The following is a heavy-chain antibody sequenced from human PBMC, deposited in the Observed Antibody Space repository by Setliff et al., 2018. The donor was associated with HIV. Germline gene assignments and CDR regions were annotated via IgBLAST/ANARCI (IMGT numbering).Heavy chain of an antibody. V-gene: IGHV1-18*01. J-gene: IGHJ3*02. CDR3: ARGSSSIAAAYPDALDI. CDR2: ISGYNGNT. CDR1: GYTFTIYS. D-gene: IGHD6-13*01. Sequence: ASVKVSCKASGYTFTIYSINWVRQAPGRGLEWMGSISGYNGNTNYAQKFQGRVTMTTDTSTSTAYMELRSLRSDDTAVYYCARGSSSIAAAYPDALDIWGQGTMVTVS.